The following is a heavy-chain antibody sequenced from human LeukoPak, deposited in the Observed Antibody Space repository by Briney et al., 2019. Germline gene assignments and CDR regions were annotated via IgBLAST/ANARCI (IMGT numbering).Heavy chain of an antibody. CDR1: GGSISSTTYY. Sequence: SETLSLTCTVSGGSISSTTYYWGWIRQPPGKGLEWIGSIYYSGNTHYNPSLKSRVTISVDTSKNQFSLKLSSVTAADTAVYYCARFEVRRGWFDPWGQGTLVTVSS. CDR3: ARFEVRRGWFDP. CDR2: IYYSGNT. D-gene: IGHD1-1*01. J-gene: IGHJ5*02. V-gene: IGHV4-39*07.